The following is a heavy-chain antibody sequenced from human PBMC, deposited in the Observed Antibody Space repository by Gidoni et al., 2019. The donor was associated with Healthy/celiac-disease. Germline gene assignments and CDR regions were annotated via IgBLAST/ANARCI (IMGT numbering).Heavy chain of an antibody. J-gene: IGHJ6*02. CDR1: CGHIRSINW. Sequence: QVQLQESGPGLVKPSGPLSLTFPVSCGHIRSINWWSWVSQPPGKGLDWIGKIYHSGSTNYNPSLKSRVTISVEKSKNQFSLKLSSVTAADTAVYYCARVRTITMIVVRYYGMDVWGQGTTVTVSS. D-gene: IGHD3-22*01. V-gene: IGHV4-4*02. CDR2: IYHSGST. CDR3: ARVRTITMIVVRYYGMDV.